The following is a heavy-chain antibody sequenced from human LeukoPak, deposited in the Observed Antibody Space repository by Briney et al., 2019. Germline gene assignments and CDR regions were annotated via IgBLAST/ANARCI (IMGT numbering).Heavy chain of an antibody. CDR2: ISWDGGST. CDR3: AKDISDRRGYSGYVFDY. J-gene: IGHJ4*02. V-gene: IGHV3-43*01. D-gene: IGHD5-12*01. Sequence: QPGESLRLSCAASGFTFDDYTMHWVRQAPGKGLEWVSLISWDGGSTYYADSVKGRFTISRDNSKNSLYLQMNSLRTEDTALYYCAKDISDRRGYSGYVFDYWGQGTLVTVSS. CDR1: GFTFDDYT.